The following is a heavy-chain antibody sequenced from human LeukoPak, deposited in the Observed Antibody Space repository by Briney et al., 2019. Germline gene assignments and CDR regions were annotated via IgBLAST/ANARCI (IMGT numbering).Heavy chain of an antibody. CDR1: GFTFSDYS. J-gene: IGHJ4*02. V-gene: IGHV3-23*01. D-gene: IGHD6-25*01. Sequence: GGSLRLSCAASGFTFSDYSMAWVRQAPGRGLEWVSVISGSGGYTVYADSVKGRFTISRDNSEKTLYMQMNSLRAEDTAVYHCARERDRGTEAADHFDHWGQGTLVTVSS. CDR2: ISGSGGYT. CDR3: ARERDRGTEAADHFDH.